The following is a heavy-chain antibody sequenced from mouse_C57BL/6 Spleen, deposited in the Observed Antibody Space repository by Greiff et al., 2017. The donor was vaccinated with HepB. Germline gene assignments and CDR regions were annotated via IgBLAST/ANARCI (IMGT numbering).Heavy chain of an antibody. D-gene: IGHD2-2*01. CDR3: TTKGTTRVPY. CDR2: IDPENGDT. J-gene: IGHJ3*01. Sequence: EVQLQQSGAELVRPGASVKLSCTASGFNIKDDYMHWVKQRPEQGLEWIGWIDPENGDTEYASKFQGKATITADTSSNTAYLQLSSLTSEDTAVYYCTTKGTTRVPYWGQRTLVTVSA. CDR1: GFNIKDDY. V-gene: IGHV14-4*01.